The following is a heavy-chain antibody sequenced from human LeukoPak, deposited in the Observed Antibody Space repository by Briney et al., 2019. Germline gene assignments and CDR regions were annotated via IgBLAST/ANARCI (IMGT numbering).Heavy chain of an antibody. D-gene: IGHD3-10*01. V-gene: IGHV4-59*08. CDR3: ARLKCGSGSYYYLDY. Sequence: SETLSLTCTVSGGSISSYYWSWIRQPPGKGLEWIGYIYYSGSTDYNPSFKSRVTISVDRSKNQFSLKLTSVTAADTAVYYCARLKCGSGSYYYLDYWGQGTLVTVSS. CDR2: IYYSGST. CDR1: GGSISSYY. J-gene: IGHJ4*02.